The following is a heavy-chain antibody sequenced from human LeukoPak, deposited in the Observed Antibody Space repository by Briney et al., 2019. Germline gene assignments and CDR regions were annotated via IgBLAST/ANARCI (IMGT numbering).Heavy chain of an antibody. V-gene: IGHV4-34*01. Sequence: SETLSLTCAVYGGSFSGYYWSWIRQPPGKGLEWIGEINHSGSTNYNPSLKGRVTISVDTSKNQFSLKLSSVTAADTAVYYCARGPANDYGGTLYYYYMDVWGKGTTVTVSS. CDR1: GGSFSGYY. J-gene: IGHJ6*03. CDR3: ARGPANDYGGTLYYYYMDV. D-gene: IGHD4-23*01. CDR2: INHSGST.